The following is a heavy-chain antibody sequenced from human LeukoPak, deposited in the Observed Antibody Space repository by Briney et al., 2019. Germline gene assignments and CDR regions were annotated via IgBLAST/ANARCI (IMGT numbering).Heavy chain of an antibody. CDR3: ARSVSYARPFDY. CDR2: IRYDGSNK. J-gene: IGHJ4*02. CDR1: GFTFSSYG. V-gene: IGHV3-30*02. Sequence: GGSLRLSCAASGFTFSSYGMHWVRQAPGKGLEWVAFIRYDGSNKYYADSVKGRFTISRDNSKNTLYLQMNSLRAEDTAVYYCARSVSYARPFDYWGQGTLVTVSS. D-gene: IGHD6-6*01.